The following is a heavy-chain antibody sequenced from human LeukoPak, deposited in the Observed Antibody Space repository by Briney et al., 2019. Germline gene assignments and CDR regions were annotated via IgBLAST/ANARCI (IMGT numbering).Heavy chain of an antibody. D-gene: IGHD3-10*01. Sequence: GGSLRLSCAASGFTFSSYAMSWVRQAPGKGLEWVSAISGSGGSTYYADSVKGRCTISRDNSKNTLYLQMNSLRAEDTAVYYCATSYAMVRGGITKGYSDLGWYLFDYWGQGTLVTVSS. J-gene: IGHJ4*02. CDR1: GFTFSSYA. CDR2: ISGSGGST. CDR3: ATSYAMVRGGITKGYSDLGWYLFDY. V-gene: IGHV3-23*01.